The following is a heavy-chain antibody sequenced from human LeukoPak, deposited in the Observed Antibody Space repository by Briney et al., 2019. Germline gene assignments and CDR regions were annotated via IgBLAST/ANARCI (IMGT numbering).Heavy chain of an antibody. Sequence: SETLSLTCTVSGGSISSYYWSWIRQPPGKGLEWIGYIYYSGSTNYNPSLKSRVTISVDTSKNQFSLKLNSVTAADTAVYYCARDGGGWLQSSDDAFDIWGQGTMVTVSS. V-gene: IGHV4-59*01. CDR3: ARDGGGWLQSSDDAFDI. CDR2: IYYSGST. J-gene: IGHJ3*02. D-gene: IGHD5-24*01. CDR1: GGSISSYY.